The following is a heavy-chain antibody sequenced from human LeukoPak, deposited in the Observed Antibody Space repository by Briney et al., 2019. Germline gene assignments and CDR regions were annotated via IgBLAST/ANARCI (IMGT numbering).Heavy chain of an antibody. V-gene: IGHV3-9*01. D-gene: IGHD2/OR15-2a*01. Sequence: GRSLRLSCAASGFTFDDYAMHWVRQAPGKGLEWVSGISWNSGSIGYADSVKGRFTISRDNAKNTVHLQMDSLRAEDTAVYYCARGGFYKTGAFDIWGQGTMVTISS. CDR3: ARGGFYKTGAFDI. J-gene: IGHJ3*02. CDR2: ISWNSGSI. CDR1: GFTFDDYA.